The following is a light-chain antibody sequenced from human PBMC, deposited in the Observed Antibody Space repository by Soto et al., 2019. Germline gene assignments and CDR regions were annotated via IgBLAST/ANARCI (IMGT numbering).Light chain of an antibody. V-gene: IGLV2-14*01. J-gene: IGLJ1*01. Sequence: QSVLIQPASVSSSPGQSITISCTGSSNDIGAYKYVSWYQQYPGKAPKLIIFEVSNRPSGVSNRFSGSKSGNTASLTIAGLQAEDEADYHCSSYTTGSTLYVFGGGTKVTVL. CDR3: SSYTTGSTLYV. CDR2: EVS. CDR1: SNDIGAYKY.